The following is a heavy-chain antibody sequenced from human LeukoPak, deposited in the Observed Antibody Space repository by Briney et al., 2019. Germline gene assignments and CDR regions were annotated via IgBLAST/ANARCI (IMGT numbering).Heavy chain of an antibody. Sequence: SPTLSLTFAISGDSVSSNSAAWNWIRQSPSRGLEWLGSTYYRSKWYNDYAVSVKSRITINPDTSKNQFSLQLNSVTPEDTAVYYCARDHGSFDAFDIWGQGTMVTVSS. CDR2: TYYRSKWYN. J-gene: IGHJ3*02. CDR3: ARDHGSFDAFDI. CDR1: GDSVSSNSAA. D-gene: IGHD6-13*01. V-gene: IGHV6-1*01.